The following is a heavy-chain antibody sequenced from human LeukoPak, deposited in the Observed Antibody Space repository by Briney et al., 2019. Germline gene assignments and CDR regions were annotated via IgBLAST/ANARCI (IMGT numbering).Heavy chain of an antibody. V-gene: IGHV6-1*01. CDR1: GDSFSRNTAG. D-gene: IGHD1-14*01. CDR3: ARASVVYENYYYYMDV. J-gene: IGHJ6*03. CDR2: TYYRSKLYS. Sequence: SQTLSLTCAISGDSFSRNTAGRNSLRQSPSRGLEWLGRTYYRSKLYSDFAPSVRNRITINPDTSKNQFSLQLNSVTPEDTAVYYCARASVVYENYYYYMDVWGKGTTVTVSS.